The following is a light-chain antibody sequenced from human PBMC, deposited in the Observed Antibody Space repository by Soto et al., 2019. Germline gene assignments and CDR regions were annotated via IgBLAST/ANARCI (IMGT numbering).Light chain of an antibody. CDR2: KAS. CDR1: RSVSSW. J-gene: IGKJ1*01. CDR3: QQYKTSSWA. Sequence: DIQMTQSPSTLSASVGDRVTITCRASRSVSSWLAWYQQKPGKAPKLLIYKASSLESGVPSRFSGSGSGTEFTLTISSLQPDDVATYYCQQYKTSSWAFGQGTKLEIK. V-gene: IGKV1-5*03.